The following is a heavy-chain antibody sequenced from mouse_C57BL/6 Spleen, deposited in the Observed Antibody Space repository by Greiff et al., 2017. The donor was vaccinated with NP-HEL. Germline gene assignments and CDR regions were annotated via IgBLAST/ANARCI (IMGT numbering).Heavy chain of an antibody. Sequence: LVESGAELARPGASVKMSCKASGYTFTSYTMHWVKQRPGQGLEWIGYINPSSGYTKYNQKFKDKATLTADKSSRTAYMQLSSLTSEDSAVYYWARSDYYYGSSSYYFDYWGQGTTLTVSS. CDR2: INPSSGYT. CDR3: ARSDYYYGSSSYYFDY. D-gene: IGHD1-1*01. V-gene: IGHV1-4*01. CDR1: GYTFTSYT. J-gene: IGHJ2*01.